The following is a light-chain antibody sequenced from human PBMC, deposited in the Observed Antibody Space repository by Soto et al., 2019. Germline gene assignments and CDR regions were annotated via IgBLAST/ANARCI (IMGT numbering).Light chain of an antibody. V-gene: IGKV3-15*01. CDR3: QQYNTWPL. J-gene: IGKJ1*01. Sequence: DILMTQSRATLSVSSAELATLSWTASQSVSGNLAWYQQKPGQAPRLLIYGASTRATGIPARFSGSGSGTEFTLTISSLPSEDFAVYYCQQYNTWPLFGQGTKV. CDR1: QSVSGN. CDR2: GAS.